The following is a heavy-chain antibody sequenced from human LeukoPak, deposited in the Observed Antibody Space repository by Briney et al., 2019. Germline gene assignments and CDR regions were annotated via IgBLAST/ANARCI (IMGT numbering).Heavy chain of an antibody. CDR3: AAFSHKGV. CDR1: GFTVGNNY. D-gene: IGHD3-3*02. CDR2: IYSAGSA. V-gene: IGHV3-66*01. J-gene: IGHJ6*02. Sequence: GRSLRLSCAASGFTVGNNYMSWVRQAPGKGLEWLSLIYSAGSAYYADSVRGRFTIYRDSSKNTLFLQLNSLRAEDTAVYYCAAFSHKGVWGQGTTVT.